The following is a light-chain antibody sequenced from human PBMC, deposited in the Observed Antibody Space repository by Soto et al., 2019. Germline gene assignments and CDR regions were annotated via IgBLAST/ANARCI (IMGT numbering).Light chain of an antibody. J-gene: IGKJ2*01. CDR3: QQYYSTPYT. CDR2: WAS. V-gene: IGKV4-1*01. CDR1: QSVLYSSNNKNY. Sequence: DIVMTQSPDSLAVSLGERATINCKSSQSVLYSSNNKNYLAWYQQKPGQPPKLLIYWASTRESGVPDRFSGSGPVTDFTLTISILQAEDVAVYYCQQYYSTPYTFGQGTKLEIK.